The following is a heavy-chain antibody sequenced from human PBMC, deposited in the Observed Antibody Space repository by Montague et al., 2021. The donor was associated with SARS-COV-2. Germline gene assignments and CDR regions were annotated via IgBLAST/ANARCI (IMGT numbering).Heavy chain of an antibody. J-gene: IGHJ5*02. Sequence: SETLSLTCAVYGGSFSGYHWSWIRQPPGKGPEWIGEINHSGSTNYNPSLKSRVTISVDTSKNQFSLKLSSVTAADTAVYFCAKGSHIYETRGLRTGWFDPWGQGTLVTVSS. V-gene: IGHV4-34*01. CDR2: INHSGST. CDR1: GGSFSGYH. CDR3: AKGSHIYETRGLRTGWFDP. D-gene: IGHD7-27*01.